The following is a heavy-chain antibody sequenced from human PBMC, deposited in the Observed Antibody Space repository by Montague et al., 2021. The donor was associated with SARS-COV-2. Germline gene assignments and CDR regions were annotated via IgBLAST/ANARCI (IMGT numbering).Heavy chain of an antibody. Sequence: CAISGDSVSSHTAAWNWNPQSPSTRLEWLGRTYYRSKWNNDYAVSVKSRMTIIAAASENQFSLQLNSVTPEDTAVYYCAGGWLRNGFDPWGQGTLVTVSS. J-gene: IGHJ5*02. CDR2: TYYRSKWNN. D-gene: IGHD6-19*01. CDR3: AGGWLRNGFDP. CDR1: GDSVSSHTAA. V-gene: IGHV6-1*01.